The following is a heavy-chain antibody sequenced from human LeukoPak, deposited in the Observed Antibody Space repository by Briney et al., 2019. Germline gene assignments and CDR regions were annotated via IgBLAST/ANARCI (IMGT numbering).Heavy chain of an antibody. CDR2: IYYSGST. Sequence: SQTLSLTCTVSGGSISSGGYYWSWIRQHPGKGLEWIGYIYYSGSTYYNPSLKSRVTISVDTSKNQFSLKLSSVTAADTAVYYCARETLGAQRAFDIWGQGTMVTVSS. CDR1: GGSISSGGYY. V-gene: IGHV4-31*03. CDR3: ARETLGAQRAFDI. D-gene: IGHD1-26*01. J-gene: IGHJ3*02.